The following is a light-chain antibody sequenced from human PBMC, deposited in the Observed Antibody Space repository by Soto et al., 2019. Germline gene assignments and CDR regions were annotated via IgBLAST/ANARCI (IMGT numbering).Light chain of an antibody. V-gene: IGKV1-5*01. CDR2: DAS. Sequence: DIKMTQSPSTLSASVGDGVSITCRASQSIRSWLAWYQQKPGKAPKLLIYDASSLESGVPSRFSGSGSGTEFTLTISSLQPDDFATYYCQQYNSRTFGQGTMVDIK. CDR3: QQYNSRT. CDR1: QSIRSW. J-gene: IGKJ1*01.